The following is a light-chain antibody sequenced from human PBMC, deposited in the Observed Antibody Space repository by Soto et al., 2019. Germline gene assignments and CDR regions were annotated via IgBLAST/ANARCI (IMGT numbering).Light chain of an antibody. CDR3: QQYYSFST. CDR1: QSISTW. J-gene: IGKJ4*01. CDR2: DAS. Sequence: IQMTQSPSTLSASVGDRVTISCRASQSISTWLAWCQQKPGKAPKLLIYDASTLGSGVPSRFSGSGSGTEFTLTISSLQPPDFAAYYCQQYYSFSTFGGGTKVEIK. V-gene: IGKV1-5*01.